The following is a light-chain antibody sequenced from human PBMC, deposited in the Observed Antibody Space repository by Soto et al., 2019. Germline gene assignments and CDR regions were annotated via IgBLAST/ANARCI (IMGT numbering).Light chain of an antibody. J-gene: IGLJ3*02. V-gene: IGLV2-8*01. CDR2: EVS. CDR1: SSDVGGYNY. Sequence: QSALTQPPSASGSPGQSVTISCTGTSSDVGGYNYVSWYQHHPGKAPKLMIYEVSKRPSGVPDCFSGSKSGNTASLTVSGLQADDEDDYYCNSYAGNNWVFGGGTKRTVL. CDR3: NSYAGNNWV.